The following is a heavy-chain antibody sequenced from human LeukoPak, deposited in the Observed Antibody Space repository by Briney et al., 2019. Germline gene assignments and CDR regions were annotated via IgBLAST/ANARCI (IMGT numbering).Heavy chain of an antibody. D-gene: IGHD3-10*01. CDR1: GFTFSDYS. CDR2: ITSTTSYI. Sequence: GGSLRLSCAASGFTFSDYSMNWVRQAPGKGLEWVSCITSTTSYIYYADSVKGRFTISRDNAKNSLYLQMNSLRAEDTAVYYCARDPAWFGEFPDWGQETLVTVSS. V-gene: IGHV3-21*01. J-gene: IGHJ4*02. CDR3: ARDPAWFGEFPD.